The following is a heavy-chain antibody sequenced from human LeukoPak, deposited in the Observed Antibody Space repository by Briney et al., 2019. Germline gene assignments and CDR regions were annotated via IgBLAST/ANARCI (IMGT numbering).Heavy chain of an antibody. CDR2: IYSGGST. J-gene: IGHJ4*02. Sequence: GGSLRLSCAASGFTVSSNYMSWVRQAPGKGLEWVSVIYSGGSTYYADSVKGRFTISRDNSKNTLYLQMNSLRAEDTAVYYCARGDYGDYRGGDYWGQGTLVTVSS. D-gene: IGHD4-17*01. CDR1: GFTVSSNY. V-gene: IGHV3-53*01. CDR3: ARGDYGDYRGGDY.